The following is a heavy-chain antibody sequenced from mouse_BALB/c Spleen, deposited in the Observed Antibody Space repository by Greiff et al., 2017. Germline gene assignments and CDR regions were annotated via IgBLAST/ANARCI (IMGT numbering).Heavy chain of an antibody. CDR3: ARGGETYGRYYFDY. CDR2: ISTYYGDA. CDR1: GYTFTDYA. Sequence: QVQLQQSGAELVRPGVSVKISCKGSGYTFTDYAMHWVKQSHAKSLEWIGVISTYYGDASYNQKFKGKATMTVDKSSSTAYMELARLTSEDSAIYYCARGGETYGRYYFDYWGQGTTLTVSS. J-gene: IGHJ2*01. V-gene: IGHV1S137*01. D-gene: IGHD1-2*01.